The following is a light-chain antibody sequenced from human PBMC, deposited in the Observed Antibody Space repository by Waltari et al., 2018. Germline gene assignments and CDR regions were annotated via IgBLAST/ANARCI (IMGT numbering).Light chain of an antibody. V-gene: IGLV2-8*01. J-gene: IGLJ2*01. CDR3: NTYAGTNTMV. CDR2: DVT. CDR1: SIDIFGYNF. Sequence: QSALTQPPSASGSPGQSVTISCTGTSIDIFGYNFVPGYQQHPGKAPKLMIYDVTKRPAGVPERVSGSKSGKTAYLTVSGLQAEDEADYYCNTYAGTNTMVFGGGTKLTVL.